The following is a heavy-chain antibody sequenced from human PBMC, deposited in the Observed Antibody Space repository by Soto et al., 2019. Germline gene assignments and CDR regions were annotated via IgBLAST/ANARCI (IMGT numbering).Heavy chain of an antibody. D-gene: IGHD1-26*01. CDR1: GFTFISYS. V-gene: IGHV3-23*01. CDR2: ITGTGGTT. J-gene: IGHJ4*02. Sequence: PGGSLRLSCAACGFTFISYSITWVRQAPGKGLEWVSSITGTGGTTSYADSVKGRFTISRDNDKNTLYLQLDSLRVEDTAVYYCRCGRGAWELPDYCGQGTLVTVSS. CDR3: RCGRGAWELPDY.